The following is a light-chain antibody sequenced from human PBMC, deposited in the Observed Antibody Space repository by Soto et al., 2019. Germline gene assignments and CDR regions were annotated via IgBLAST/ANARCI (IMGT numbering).Light chain of an antibody. J-gene: IGKJ2*01. Sequence: EIVMTQSPATLSVSPGERATLSCRASPSVSSNLAWYQQKPGQAPTLLIYGASARATGIPARFSGSGSGTEFTLTISSLQSEDFAVYYCQHYNNWPFTFGQGTKLESK. CDR2: GAS. V-gene: IGKV3-15*01. CDR1: PSVSSN. CDR3: QHYNNWPFT.